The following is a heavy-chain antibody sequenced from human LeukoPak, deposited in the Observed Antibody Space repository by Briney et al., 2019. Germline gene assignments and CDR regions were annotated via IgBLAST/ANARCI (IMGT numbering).Heavy chain of an antibody. CDR2: ISYDGSNK. V-gene: IGHV3-30*03. CDR3: ARGGYGDYPLDY. CDR1: GFTFSSYG. D-gene: IGHD4-17*01. Sequence: GGSLRLSCAASGFTFSSYGMHWVRQAPGKGLEWVAVISYDGSNKYYADSVKGRFTISRDNSKNTLCLQMNSLRAEDTAVYYCARGGYGDYPLDYWGQGTLVTVSS. J-gene: IGHJ4*02.